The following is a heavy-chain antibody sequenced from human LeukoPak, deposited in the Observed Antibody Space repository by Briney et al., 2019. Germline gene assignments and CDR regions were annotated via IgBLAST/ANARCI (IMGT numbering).Heavy chain of an antibody. J-gene: IGHJ4*02. CDR2: INHSGST. Sequence: PSETLSLTCAVYGGSFSGYYWSWIRQPPGKGLEWIGEINHSGSTNYNPSLKSRVTISVDTSKNQFSLNLSSVTAADTAVYYCARDPWCGGGSCYSGTFDYWGLGTLVTVSS. V-gene: IGHV4-34*01. D-gene: IGHD2-15*01. CDR1: GGSFSGYY. CDR3: ARDPWCGGGSCYSGTFDY.